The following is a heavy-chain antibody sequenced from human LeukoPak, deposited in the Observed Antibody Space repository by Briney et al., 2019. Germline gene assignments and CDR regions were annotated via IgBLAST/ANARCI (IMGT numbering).Heavy chain of an antibody. CDR1: GYTFTSYA. CDR2: INAGNGNT. Sequence: ASVKVSCKASGYTFTSYAMHWVRQAPGQRLEWMGWINAGNGNTKYSQKFQGRVTITRDTSASTAYMELSSLRSEDTAVYYCARGRLGYCSSTSCYEYDHWGQGTLVTVSS. D-gene: IGHD2-2*01. J-gene: IGHJ5*02. V-gene: IGHV1-3*01. CDR3: ARGRLGYCSSTSCYEYDH.